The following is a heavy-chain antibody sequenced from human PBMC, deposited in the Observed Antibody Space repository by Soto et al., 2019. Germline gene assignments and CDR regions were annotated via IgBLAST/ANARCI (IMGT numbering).Heavy chain of an antibody. CDR2: ISGSGGST. V-gene: IGHV3-23*01. D-gene: IGHD3-22*01. Sequence: GGSLRLSCAASGFTFSSYAMSWVRQAPGKGLEWVSAISGSGGSTYYADSVKGRFTISRDNSKNTLYLQMNSLRAEDTAVYYCAKAPPLFYYDSSGYYFDYWGQGTLVTVSS. J-gene: IGHJ4*02. CDR1: GFTFSSYA. CDR3: AKAPPLFYYDSSGYYFDY.